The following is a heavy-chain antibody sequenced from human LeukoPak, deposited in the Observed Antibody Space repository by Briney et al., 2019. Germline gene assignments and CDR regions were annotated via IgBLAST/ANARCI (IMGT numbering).Heavy chain of an antibody. J-gene: IGHJ4*02. Sequence: SVKVSCKASGGTFSSYAISWVRQAPGQGLEWMGGIIPIFGTANYAQKFQGRVTITADESTSTAYMELSSLRFEDTAVYYCARDTDSSGYYYRYYFDYWGQGTLVTVSS. CDR1: GGTFSSYA. D-gene: IGHD3-22*01. V-gene: IGHV1-69*13. CDR2: IIPIFGTA. CDR3: ARDTDSSGYYYRYYFDY.